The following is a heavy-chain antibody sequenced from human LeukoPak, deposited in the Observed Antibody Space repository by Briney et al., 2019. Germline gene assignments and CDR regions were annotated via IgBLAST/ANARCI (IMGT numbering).Heavy chain of an antibody. J-gene: IGHJ4*02. V-gene: IGHV7-4-1*02. CDR3: TRDQRQISFDY. CDR1: GYTFTSYG. CDR2: INPNTGNP. D-gene: IGHD3-3*01. Sequence: ASVKVSCKASGYTFTSYGISWVRQAPGQGLEWMGWINPNTGNPTYAQGFTGRFVFSLDTSVSTAYLQISSLEAEDTAFYYCTRDQRQISFDYWGQGTLVTVSS.